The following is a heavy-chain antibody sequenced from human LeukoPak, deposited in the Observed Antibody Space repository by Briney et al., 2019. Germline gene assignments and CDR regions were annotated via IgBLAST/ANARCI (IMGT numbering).Heavy chain of an antibody. CDR2: FDPEGGET. J-gene: IGHJ3*02. Sequence: GASVKVSCKVSGYTLTELSMHWVRQAPGRGLVWMRGFDPEGGETIYAQKFQGRVTMTEDTSTDTAYMELSSLRSEDTAVYYCATKGDYGDYTSDAFDIWGQGTMVTVSS. V-gene: IGHV1-24*01. CDR3: ATKGDYGDYTSDAFDI. D-gene: IGHD4-17*01. CDR1: GYTLTELS.